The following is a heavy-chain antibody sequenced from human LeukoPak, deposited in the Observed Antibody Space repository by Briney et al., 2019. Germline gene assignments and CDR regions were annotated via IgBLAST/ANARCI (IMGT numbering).Heavy chain of an antibody. CDR1: GGSISSGDYY. CDR3: ARAHAPLVGATFDY. CDR2: IYYSGST. D-gene: IGHD1-26*01. Sequence: PSQTLSHTCTVSGGSISSGDYYWSWIRQPPGKGLEWIGYIYYSGSTYYNPSLKSRVTISVDTSKNQFSLKLSSVAAADTAVYYCARAHAPLVGATFDYWGQGTLVTVSS. J-gene: IGHJ4*02. V-gene: IGHV4-30-4*08.